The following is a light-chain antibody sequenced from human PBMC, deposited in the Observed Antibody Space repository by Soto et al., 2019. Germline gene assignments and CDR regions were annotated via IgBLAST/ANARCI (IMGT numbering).Light chain of an antibody. V-gene: IGKV3-15*01. CDR1: QSFSSN. Sequence: ETVMTQSPATLSVSPGERATLSCMASQSFSSNLAWYQQKPGQAPSLLIYGASSSATRIPARFSGGGSGTEFTLTVSSLQYDDVAVYLCQYYYNWCPLTFGGGTKVEIK. CDR2: GAS. J-gene: IGKJ4*01. CDR3: QYYYNWCPLT.